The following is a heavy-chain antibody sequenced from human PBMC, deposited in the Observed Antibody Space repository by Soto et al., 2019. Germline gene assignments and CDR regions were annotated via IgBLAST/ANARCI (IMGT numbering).Heavy chain of an antibody. Sequence: SETLSLTCTVSGDSISSRGCYWSWIRQSPGKGLEWIGYIYYTGSTYYNPSLKSRVSMSVDTSKNQFSLRLNSVTAADTAVYYCARALGILTGYFSPWGQGTLVTVSS. D-gene: IGHD3-9*01. CDR3: ARALGILTGYFSP. CDR2: IYYTGST. CDR1: GDSISSRGCY. V-gene: IGHV4-30-4*01. J-gene: IGHJ5*02.